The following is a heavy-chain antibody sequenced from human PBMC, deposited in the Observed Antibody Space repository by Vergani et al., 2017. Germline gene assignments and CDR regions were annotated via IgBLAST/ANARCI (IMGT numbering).Heavy chain of an antibody. D-gene: IGHD4-17*01. Sequence: QITLKESGPTLVKPTQTLTLTCTFSGFSLSTSGVGVGWIRQPPGKALEWLALIYWDDDKRYSPSLKSRLTITKDTSKNQVVLTMANMDPVDTATYYCAHRRRGLRAFDIWGQGTMVTVSS. CDR2: IYWDDDK. J-gene: IGHJ3*02. CDR3: AHRRRGLRAFDI. CDR1: GFSLSTSGVG. V-gene: IGHV2-5*02.